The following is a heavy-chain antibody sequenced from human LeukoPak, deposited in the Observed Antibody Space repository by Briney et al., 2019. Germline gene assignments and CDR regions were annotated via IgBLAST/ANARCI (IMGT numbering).Heavy chain of an antibody. CDR2: INHSGST. Sequence: SETLSLTCAVYGGSFSGYYWSWIRQPPGKGLEWIGEINHSGSTNYNPSLKSRVTISVDTSKNQFSLKLSSVTAADTAVYYCASRPMVGQQLVYFDYWGQGTLVTVSS. J-gene: IGHJ4*02. CDR3: ASRPMVGQQLVYFDY. V-gene: IGHV4-34*01. D-gene: IGHD6-13*01. CDR1: GGSFSGYY.